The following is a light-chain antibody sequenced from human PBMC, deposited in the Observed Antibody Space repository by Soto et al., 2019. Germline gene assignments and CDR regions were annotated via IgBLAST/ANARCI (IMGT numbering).Light chain of an antibody. V-gene: IGLV1-40*01. J-gene: IGLJ1*01. Sequence: QSVLTQPPSVSGAPGQRVTISCTGSSSNIGAGYDVHWYQQLPGTAPKLLIYGNSNRPSGVPVRFSGSKSGTSASLAITGLQAEDEADYYCQSYDSSLSGIVFGTGTKVTVL. CDR1: SSNIGAGYD. CDR2: GNS. CDR3: QSYDSSLSGIV.